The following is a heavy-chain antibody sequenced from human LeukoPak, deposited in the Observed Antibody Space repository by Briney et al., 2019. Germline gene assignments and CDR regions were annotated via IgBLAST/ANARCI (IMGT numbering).Heavy chain of an antibody. D-gene: IGHD4-17*01. V-gene: IGHV4-34*01. CDR1: GGSFSGYY. CDR3: ARMTTVPTGGGNYFDY. CDR2: INHSGST. Sequence: SETLSLTCAVYGGSFSGYYWSWIRQPPGKGLEWIGEINHSGSTNYNPSLKSRVTISVDTSKNQFSLKLSSVTAADTAVYYCARMTTVPTGGGNYFDYWGQGTLVTVSS. J-gene: IGHJ4*02.